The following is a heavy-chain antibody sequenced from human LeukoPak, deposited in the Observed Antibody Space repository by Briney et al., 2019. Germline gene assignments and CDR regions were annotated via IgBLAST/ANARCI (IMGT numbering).Heavy chain of an antibody. V-gene: IGHV3-7*01. J-gene: IGHJ6*03. CDR3: AKGHGWEASYYYYYMDV. CDR2: IKQDGSEK. CDR1: GFTFSSYE. Sequence: PGGSLRLSCAASGFTFSSYEMNWVRQAPGKGLEWVANIKQDGSEKYYVDSVKGRFTISRDNAKNSLYLQMNSLRAEDTAVYYCAKGHGWEASYYYYYMDVWGKGTTVTISS. D-gene: IGHD1-26*01.